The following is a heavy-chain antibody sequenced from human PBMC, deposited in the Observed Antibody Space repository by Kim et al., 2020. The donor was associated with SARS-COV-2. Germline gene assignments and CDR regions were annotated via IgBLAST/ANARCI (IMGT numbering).Heavy chain of an antibody. CDR1: GGSISSSSYC. CDR2: IYYSTST. CDR3: APYNWKVAFDI. J-gene: IGHJ3*02. D-gene: IGHD1-20*01. Sequence: SETLSLTCTVSGGSISSSSYCWGWIRQPPGKGLEWNVSIYYSTSTNYNPSLKIRVTISADTTEYQFSLKLSSATAADAAVYYCAPYNWKVAFDIWGQGTMVTVSS. V-gene: IGHV4-39*01.